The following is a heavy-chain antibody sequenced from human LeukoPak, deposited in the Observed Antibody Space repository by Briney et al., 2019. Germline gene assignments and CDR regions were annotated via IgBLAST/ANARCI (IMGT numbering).Heavy chain of an antibody. J-gene: IGHJ4*02. D-gene: IGHD3-3*01. Sequence: GGSLRLSCAPSGFTVSSNYMSCVRQAPGKGLEWVSVIYSGGSTYYADAVKGRFTITRDNSKNTLYLQMNSLRAEDTAVYYCARGGDFWSGYYFDYWGQGTLVTVSS. V-gene: IGHV3-53*01. CDR2: IYSGGST. CDR3: ARGGDFWSGYYFDY. CDR1: GFTVSSNY.